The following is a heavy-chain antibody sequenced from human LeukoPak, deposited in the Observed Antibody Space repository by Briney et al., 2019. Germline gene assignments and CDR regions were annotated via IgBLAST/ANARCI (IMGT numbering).Heavy chain of an antibody. CDR1: GGSISPYY. CDR3: ARGYYDYVRGNYPPGFYFDS. CDR2: IYYTGSS. J-gene: IGHJ4*02. Sequence: PSETLSLTCTVSGGSISPYYWNWIRQAPGKGLEWIGYIYYTGSSTYNPSVRSRVTMSVDTSKKQFSLKLRSVTAADTAVYFCARGYYDYVRGNYPPGFYFDSWGQGSVVTVSS. D-gene: IGHD3-16*02. V-gene: IGHV4-59*01.